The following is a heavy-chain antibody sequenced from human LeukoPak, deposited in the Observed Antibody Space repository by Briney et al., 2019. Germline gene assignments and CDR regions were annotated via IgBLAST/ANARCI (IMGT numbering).Heavy chain of an antibody. CDR2: IKQDGSEK. Sequence: GGSLRLSCAASGFTFSSYWMSWVRQAPGKGLEWVASIKQDGSEKYYVDSVKGRFTISRDNAKNSLYLQMNSLRAEDTAVYYCARDQLLWFGELLSSTKDAFDIWGQGTMVTVSS. J-gene: IGHJ3*02. CDR1: GFTFSSYW. CDR3: ARDQLLWFGELLSSTKDAFDI. V-gene: IGHV3-7*01. D-gene: IGHD3-10*01.